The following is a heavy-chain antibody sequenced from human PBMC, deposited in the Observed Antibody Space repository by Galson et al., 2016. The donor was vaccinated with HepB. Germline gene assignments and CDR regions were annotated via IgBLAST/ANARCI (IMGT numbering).Heavy chain of an antibody. J-gene: IGHJ4*02. CDR1: GFTFSSYA. CDR2: ISSNGGST. V-gene: IGHV3-64D*09. CDR3: ARKSMAVPRSYFDY. D-gene: IGHD5-24*01. Sequence: SLRLSCAASGFTFSSYAMHWARQAPGKGLEYVSAISSNGGSTYYADSVKGRFTISRDNSKNTLYLQMSSLRAEDTAVYFCARKSMAVPRSYFDYWGQGTLVTVSS.